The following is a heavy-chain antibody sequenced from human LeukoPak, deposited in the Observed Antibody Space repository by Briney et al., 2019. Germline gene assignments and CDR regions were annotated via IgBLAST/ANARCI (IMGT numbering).Heavy chain of an antibody. CDR3: ARVSSGWYVVDY. CDR1: GYTFTGYY. CDR2: INPNSGGT. D-gene: IGHD6-19*01. Sequence: GASVKVSCKASGYTFTGYYMHWVRQAPGQGLEWMGRINPNSGGTNYAQKFQGRVTMTRDTSISTACMELSRLRSDDTAVYYCARVSSGWYVVDYWGQGTLVTVSS. J-gene: IGHJ4*02. V-gene: IGHV1-2*06.